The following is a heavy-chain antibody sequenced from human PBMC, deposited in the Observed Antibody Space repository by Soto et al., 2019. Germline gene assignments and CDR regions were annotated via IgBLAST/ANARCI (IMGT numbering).Heavy chain of an antibody. J-gene: IGHJ6*02. D-gene: IGHD2-21*01. CDR3: ARPTIAAHYYYAMDV. V-gene: IGHV3-30*03. Sequence: QVQLVESGGGVVQPGRSLRLSCAASGFTFSSYGIHWVRQAPGKGLEWVAVISYDGNSRFYADSVKGRFTISRDNSKVTMFLQMNSLRAEDTAVYYCARPTIAAHYYYAMDVWGQGTTVTVSS. CDR1: GFTFSSYG. CDR2: ISYDGNSR.